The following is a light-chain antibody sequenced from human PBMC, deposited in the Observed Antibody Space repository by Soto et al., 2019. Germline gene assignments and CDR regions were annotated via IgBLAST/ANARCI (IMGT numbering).Light chain of an antibody. CDR1: QTVKGNY. V-gene: IGKV3-20*01. J-gene: IGKJ4*01. CDR3: QQYGSSPQLT. CDR2: TAS. Sequence: EIVLTQSPGTLYLSPGEGATLSCRASQTVKGNYIAWYQHKPGQAPRLLIYTASYRSTGIPDRFSGSGSGTDFTLDISRLEPEDFAVYYCQQYGSSPQLTFGGGTRLE.